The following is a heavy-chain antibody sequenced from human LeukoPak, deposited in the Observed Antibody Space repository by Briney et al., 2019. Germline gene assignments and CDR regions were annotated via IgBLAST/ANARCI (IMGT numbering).Heavy chain of an antibody. J-gene: IGHJ1*01. D-gene: IGHD5-18*01. CDR3: ATPGYSYGSEYFQH. CDR2: IYHSGST. V-gene: IGHV4-30-2*01. CDR1: GGSISSGGYY. Sequence: SETLSLTCTVSGGSISSGGYYWSWIRQPPGKGLEWIGYIYHSGSTYYNPSLKSRVTISVDTCKNQFSLKLSSVTAADTAVYYCATPGYSYGSEYFQHWGQGTLVTVSS.